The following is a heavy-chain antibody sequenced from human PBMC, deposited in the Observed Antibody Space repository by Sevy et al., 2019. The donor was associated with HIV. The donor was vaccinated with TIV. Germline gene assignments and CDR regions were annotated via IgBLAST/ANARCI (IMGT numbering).Heavy chain of an antibody. V-gene: IGHV3-23*01. Sequence: GGSLRLSCAASGFTFSSYAMSWVRQAPGKGLERVSAISGSGGSTYYADSVKGRFTISRDNSKNTLYLQMNSLRAEDTAVYYCAKMAGITPSRMYYFDYWGQGTLVTVSS. D-gene: IGHD2-15*01. J-gene: IGHJ4*02. CDR2: ISGSGGST. CDR1: GFTFSSYA. CDR3: AKMAGITPSRMYYFDY.